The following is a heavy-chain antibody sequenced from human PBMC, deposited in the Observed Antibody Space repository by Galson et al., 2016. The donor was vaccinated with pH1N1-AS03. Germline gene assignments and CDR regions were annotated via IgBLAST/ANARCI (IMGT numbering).Heavy chain of an antibody. Sequence: SLRLSCAASGFSFSSYGMHWARQAPGKGLEWVAFIPYDGNNKYYSDSVKGRFTIPRDNSKNTVYLQMNSLRAEDTAVYYCAKDHSNFYGMDVWGQGTTVTVSS. J-gene: IGHJ6*02. CDR3: AKDHSNFYGMDV. V-gene: IGHV3-30*02. D-gene: IGHD4-11*01. CDR2: IPYDGNNK. CDR1: GFSFSSYG.